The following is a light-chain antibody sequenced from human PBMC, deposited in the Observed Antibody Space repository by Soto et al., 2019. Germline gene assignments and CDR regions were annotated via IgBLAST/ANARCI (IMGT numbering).Light chain of an antibody. CDR1: SSNIGAEYD. CDR2: EGS. V-gene: IGLV1-40*01. Sequence: QSVLTQPPSVSGAPGQRVAISCTGSSSNIGAEYDVHWYQQLPGKAPTLMIYEGSERPSGVSDRFSGSKSGNTASLTISGLQAEDEADYYCCSYAGGSNVFGAGTKVTVL. CDR3: CSYAGGSNV. J-gene: IGLJ1*01.